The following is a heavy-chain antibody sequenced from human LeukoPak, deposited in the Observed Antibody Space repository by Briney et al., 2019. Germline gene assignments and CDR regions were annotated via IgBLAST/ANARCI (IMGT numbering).Heavy chain of an antibody. J-gene: IGHJ3*02. CDR3: ARGRDGYKSAFDI. D-gene: IGHD5-24*01. CDR2: IYYGGST. V-gene: IGHV4-61*03. CDR1: GGSVSSGSYY. Sequence: SESLSLTCTVSGGSVSSGSYYSSWIRQPPGKGLEWIGYIYYGGSTNYNPSLKSRFTISVDTSKNHFSLNLNSVTAADTAVYYCARGRDGYKSAFDIWGQGTMVTVSS.